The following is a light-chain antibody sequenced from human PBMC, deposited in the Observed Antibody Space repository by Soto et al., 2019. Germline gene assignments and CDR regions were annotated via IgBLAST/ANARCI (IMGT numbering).Light chain of an antibody. CDR2: DAS. CDR3: QQRNNWPPEIT. CDR1: QSISIY. Sequence: EIVLTQSPATLSLSPGERATLSCRASQSISIYLAWYQQKPGQAPRLLIYDASNRATGIPARFSGSGSGTDFTLTISSLEPKDFAVYYCQQRNNWPPEITFGQGTRLDIK. V-gene: IGKV3-11*01. J-gene: IGKJ5*01.